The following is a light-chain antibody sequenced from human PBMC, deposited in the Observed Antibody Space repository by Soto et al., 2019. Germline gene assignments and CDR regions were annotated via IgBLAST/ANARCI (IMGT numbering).Light chain of an antibody. CDR3: QQYYSTPPYT. J-gene: IGKJ2*01. V-gene: IGKV4-1*01. CDR1: QSILYRSNNKNY. CDR2: WAS. Sequence: DIVMTQSPDSLAVSLGERATINCKSSQSILYRSNNKNYLAWYRQKPGQPPKLLIYWASIRESGVPDXXSGXXSXXXXTLTISSLQAEDVAVYYCQQYYSTPPYTFGQGTKLEIK.